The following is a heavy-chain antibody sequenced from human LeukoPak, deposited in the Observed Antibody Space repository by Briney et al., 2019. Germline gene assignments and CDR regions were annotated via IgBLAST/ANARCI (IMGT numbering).Heavy chain of an antibody. V-gene: IGHV1-18*01. CDR1: GYTFTSYG. J-gene: IGHJ4*02. CDR3: ARAPTTYNNAWGGY. CDR2: IRGSNGDT. D-gene: IGHD6-19*01. Sequence: ASAKVSCKASGYTFTSYGITWVRQAPEQGLEWMGWIRGSNGDTNYAQKLQGRVTMTTDTSTSTAYMELRGLRSDDTAVYYCARAPTTYNNAWGGYWGQGTLVAVSS.